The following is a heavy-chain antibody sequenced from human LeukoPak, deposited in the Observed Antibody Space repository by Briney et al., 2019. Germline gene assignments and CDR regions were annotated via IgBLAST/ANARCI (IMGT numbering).Heavy chain of an antibody. D-gene: IGHD5-24*01. V-gene: IGHV1-69*13. J-gene: IGHJ4*02. CDR2: IIPIFGTA. CDR1: GGTFSSYA. Sequence: ASVNVSCKASGGTFSSYAISWVRQAPGQGLEWMGGIIPIFGTANYAQKFQGRVTITADESTSTAYMELSSLRSEDTAVYYCARDGTDGYKLGYWGQGTLVTVSS. CDR3: ARDGTDGYKLGY.